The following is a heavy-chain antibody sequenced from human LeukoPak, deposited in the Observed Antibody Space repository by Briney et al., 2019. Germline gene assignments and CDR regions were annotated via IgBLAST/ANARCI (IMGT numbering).Heavy chain of an antibody. CDR2: IYYSGST. CDR1: GGSISDYY. Sequence: PSETLSLTCTVSGGSISDYYWSWIRQPPGKGLEWIGYIYYSGSTNYNPSFKSRVTMSVDTSKNQFSLKLSSVTAADTAVYYCARSGTYYYPDYFDYWGQGTLVIVSS. D-gene: IGHD1-26*01. V-gene: IGHV4-59*01. CDR3: ARSGTYYYPDYFDY. J-gene: IGHJ4*02.